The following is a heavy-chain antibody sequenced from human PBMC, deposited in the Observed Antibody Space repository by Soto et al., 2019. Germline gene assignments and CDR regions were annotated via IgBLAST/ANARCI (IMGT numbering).Heavy chain of an antibody. J-gene: IGHJ5*02. V-gene: IGHV1-69*01. CDR1: GGTFSSYA. CDR2: IIPIFGTA. D-gene: IGHD3-16*02. Sequence: QVQLVQSGAEVKKPGSSVKVSCKASGGTFSSYAISWVRQAPGQGLEWMGGIIPIFGTANYAQKFQGRVTITADESTRTAYMELSSLRSEDTAVYYCAREGIPLRLGELSVKTTDWFDPWGQGTLVTVSS. CDR3: AREGIPLRLGELSVKTTDWFDP.